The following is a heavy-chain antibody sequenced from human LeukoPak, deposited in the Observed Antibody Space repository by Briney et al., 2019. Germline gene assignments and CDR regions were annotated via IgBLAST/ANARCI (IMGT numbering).Heavy chain of an antibody. Sequence: SETLSLTCTVSGGSISSYYWGWIRQPPGKGLEWIGSIYYSGSTYYNPSLKSRVTISVDTSKNQFSLKLSSVTAADTAVYYCARGRGYYDYVWGSYRPDRNFDYWGQGTLVTVSS. D-gene: IGHD3-16*02. CDR3: ARGRGYYDYVWGSYRPDRNFDY. CDR2: IYYSGST. J-gene: IGHJ4*02. CDR1: GGSISSYY. V-gene: IGHV4-39*07.